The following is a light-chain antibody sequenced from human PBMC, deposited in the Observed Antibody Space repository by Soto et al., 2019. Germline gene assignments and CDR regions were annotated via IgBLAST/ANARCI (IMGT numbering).Light chain of an antibody. CDR1: SSDIGGHKN. CDR3: SSDTTICTVV. J-gene: IGLJ2*01. V-gene: IGLV2-14*01. Sequence: QSALTQPASVSGSPGQSITVSCTGTSSDIGGHKNVSWYQQHPGKVPKLIIYEVSNRPSGVSNRSSGSKSGNTASLTVSGHHAEDEADYYASSDTTICTVVFGGGTKVTVL. CDR2: EVS.